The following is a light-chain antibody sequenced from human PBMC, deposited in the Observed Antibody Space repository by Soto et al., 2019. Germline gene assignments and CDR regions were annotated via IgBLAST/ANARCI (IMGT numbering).Light chain of an antibody. J-gene: IGKJ1*01. V-gene: IGKV1-5*01. CDR2: DAS. Sequence: DIQMTQSPSTLSASVGYRVTITCRASQSISSWLAWYQQKPGKAPKLLIYDASSLESGVPSRFSGSGSGTEFTLSISSLQPDDFATYYCQQYNSYWTFGQGT. CDR3: QQYNSYWT. CDR1: QSISSW.